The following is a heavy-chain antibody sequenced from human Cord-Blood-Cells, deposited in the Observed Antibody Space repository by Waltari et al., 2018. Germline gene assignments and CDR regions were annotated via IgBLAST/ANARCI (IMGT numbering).Heavy chain of an antibody. J-gene: IGHJ4*02. CDR1: GFTFSGSA. Sequence: EVQLVESGGGLVQPGGSLKLPCAASGFTFSGSAMQWVRQASGKGVGGVGRMRSKANSDATAYAASVKGRLTISRDDSKNTAYLQMNSLKTEDTAVYYCTRPYDSSGYFIDYWGQGTLVTVSS. CDR2: MRSKANSDAT. CDR3: TRPYDSSGYFIDY. D-gene: IGHD3-22*01. V-gene: IGHV3-73*02.